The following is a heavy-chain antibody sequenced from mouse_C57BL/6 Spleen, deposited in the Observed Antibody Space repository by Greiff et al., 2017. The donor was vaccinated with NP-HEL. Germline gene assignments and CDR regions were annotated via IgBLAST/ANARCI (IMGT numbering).Heavy chain of an antibody. CDR3: ARQIFTTVVATRYFDV. CDR1: GFTFSSYG. Sequence: EVMLVESGGDLVKPGGSLKLSCAASGFTFSSYGMSWVRQTPDKRLEWVATISSGGSYTYYPDSVKGRFTISRDNAKNTLYLQMSSLKSEDTAMYYCARQIFTTVVATRYFDVWGTGTTVTVSS. V-gene: IGHV5-6*02. J-gene: IGHJ1*03. CDR2: ISSGGSYT. D-gene: IGHD1-1*01.